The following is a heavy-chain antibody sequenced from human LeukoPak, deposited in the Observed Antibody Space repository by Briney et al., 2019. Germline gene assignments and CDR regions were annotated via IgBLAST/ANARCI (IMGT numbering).Heavy chain of an antibody. J-gene: IGHJ4*02. CDR3: ARAGATVTKFYDY. Sequence: GASVKVSCKASGYTFAIFGVTWVRQAPGQGLEWVGWIGADNENTNYAQKFQGSVTMTTDTSTSTVYMELRSLRSDDTAVYYCARAGATVTKFYDYWGQGTLVSVSS. CDR2: IGADNENT. D-gene: IGHD4-17*01. CDR1: GYTFAIFG. V-gene: IGHV1-18*01.